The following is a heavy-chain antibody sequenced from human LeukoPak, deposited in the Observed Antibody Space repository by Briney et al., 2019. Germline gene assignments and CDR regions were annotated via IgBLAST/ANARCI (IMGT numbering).Heavy chain of an antibody. J-gene: IGHJ6*03. Sequence: GASVKVSCKASGYTFNGHYMHWVRQAPGQGLEWMGWISAYNGNTNYAQKLQGRVTMTTDTSTSTAYMELRSLRSDDTAVYYCARDNFKPYGSGLGIYYYYYYMDVWGKGTTVTVSS. CDR2: ISAYNGNT. D-gene: IGHD3-10*01. CDR3: ARDNFKPYGSGLGIYYYYYYMDV. CDR1: GYTFNGHY. V-gene: IGHV1-18*04.